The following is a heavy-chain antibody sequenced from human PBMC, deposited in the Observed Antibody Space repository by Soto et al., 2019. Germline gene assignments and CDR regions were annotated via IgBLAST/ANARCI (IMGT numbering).Heavy chain of an antibody. J-gene: IGHJ4*02. V-gene: IGHV1-3*01. CDR3: ARDLGGWPDY. CDR2: INVANGNT. Sequence: ASVKVSCKASGYTFTNNAIHWVRQAPGQSPESLGWINVANGNTEYSRKFQGRVTITRDTSASTAYMELSSLRSEDTAVYYCARDLGGWPDYWGQGTLVTVSS. CDR1: GYTFTNNA. D-gene: IGHD2-15*01.